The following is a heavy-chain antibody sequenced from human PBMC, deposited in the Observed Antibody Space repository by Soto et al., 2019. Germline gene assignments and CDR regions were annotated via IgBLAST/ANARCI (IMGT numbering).Heavy chain of an antibody. D-gene: IGHD3-16*02. V-gene: IGHV1-18*04. CDR1: GYTFTSYG. CDR2: ISAYNGNT. Sequence: QVQLVQSGAEVKKPGASVKVSCKASGYTFTSYGISWVRQAPGQGLEWMGWISAYNGNTNYAQKLQGRVTMTTDTSTSTAYMELRSLRSDDTAVYYCARDRGITFGGVIGSDAFDIWGQGTMVTVSS. J-gene: IGHJ3*02. CDR3: ARDRGITFGGVIGSDAFDI.